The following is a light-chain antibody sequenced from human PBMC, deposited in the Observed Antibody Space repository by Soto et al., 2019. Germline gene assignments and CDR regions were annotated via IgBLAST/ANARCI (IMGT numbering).Light chain of an antibody. V-gene: IGKV1-5*03. CDR2: KAS. CDR1: QSMSDW. CDR3: QQYATVWT. Sequence: DIQMTQSPSTLSASVGDRVTVTCRASQSMSDWLAWYQQKPGKAPKLLIYKASSLESGVPSRFSGSGSGTEFILTISRLQPDDFASYYCQQYATVWTFGQGTKGELK. J-gene: IGKJ1*01.